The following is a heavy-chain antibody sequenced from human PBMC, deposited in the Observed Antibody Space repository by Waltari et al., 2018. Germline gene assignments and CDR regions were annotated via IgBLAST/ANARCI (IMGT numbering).Heavy chain of an antibody. D-gene: IGHD3-10*01. Sequence: EEQLVESGGGLVRPGGSLRLSCAASGFTFSNYGMNWVRQTPGKGLEWLSYISTSGSVIYADSVKGRFTVSRDNAKNFLFLQMDSLRVEDTAVYYCARGVPDIWGRGTMVTVSS. V-gene: IGHV3-48*01. CDR1: GFTFSNYG. CDR3: ARGVPDI. CDR2: ISTSGSVI. J-gene: IGHJ3*02.